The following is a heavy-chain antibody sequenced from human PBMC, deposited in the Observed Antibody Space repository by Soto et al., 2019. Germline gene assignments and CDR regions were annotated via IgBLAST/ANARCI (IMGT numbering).Heavy chain of an antibody. CDR2: ISSAGSST. Sequence: EVQLVESGGGLVQPGGSLRLSCATSGFTLGGYWMNWVRQAPGKGLVWVSRISSAGSSTTYADSVKGRFTFSRDNAKNTLYLEMKSLRADDTAVYYCARENSAYGDPATSDDYNYMDVWGKGTTVTVSS. V-gene: IGHV3-74*01. CDR3: ARENSAYGDPATSDDYNYMDV. D-gene: IGHD4-17*01. CDR1: GFTLGGYW. J-gene: IGHJ6*03.